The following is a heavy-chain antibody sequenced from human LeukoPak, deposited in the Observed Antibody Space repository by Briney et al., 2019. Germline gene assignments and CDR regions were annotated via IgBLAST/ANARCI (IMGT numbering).Heavy chain of an antibody. D-gene: IGHD1-26*01. V-gene: IGHV4-59*01. CDR1: GGSISSYY. Sequence: SETLSLTCTVSGGSISSYYWSWIRQPPGKGLEWIGYIYYSGSINYNPSLKSRVTISVDTSKNQFSLKLSSVTAADTAVYYCATYSGGSYREFDYWGQGTLVTVSS. J-gene: IGHJ4*02. CDR3: ATYSGGSYREFDY. CDR2: IYYSGSI.